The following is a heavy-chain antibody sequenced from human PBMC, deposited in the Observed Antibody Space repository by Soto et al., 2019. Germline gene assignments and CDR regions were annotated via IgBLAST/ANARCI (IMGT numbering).Heavy chain of an antibody. J-gene: IGHJ4*02. V-gene: IGHV3-66*01. CDR3: ARETVTVTTAIFDY. D-gene: IGHD4-17*01. CDR1: GFTVSSNY. CDR2: IYSGGST. Sequence: EVQLVESGGGLVQPGGSLRLSCAASGFTVSSNYMSWVRQAPGKWLEWVSVIYSGGSTYYADSVKGRFTISRDNSKNTLYLQMNSLRAEDTAVYYCARETVTVTTAIFDYWGQGTLVTVSS.